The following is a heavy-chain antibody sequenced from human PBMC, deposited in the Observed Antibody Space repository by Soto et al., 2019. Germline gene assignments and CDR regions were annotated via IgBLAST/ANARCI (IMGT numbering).Heavy chain of an antibody. CDR1: GFTVSSNY. J-gene: IGHJ3*02. D-gene: IGHD4-17*01. CDR2: IYSGGST. CDR3: ARVDSGYGDMGSHAFDI. Sequence: EVQLVESGGGLVQPGGSLRLSCAASGFTVSSNYMSWVRQAPGKGLEWVSVIYSGGSTYYADSVKGRFTISRDNSKNTLYLQMNSLRAEDTAVYYCARVDSGYGDMGSHAFDIWGQGTMVTVSS. V-gene: IGHV3-66*01.